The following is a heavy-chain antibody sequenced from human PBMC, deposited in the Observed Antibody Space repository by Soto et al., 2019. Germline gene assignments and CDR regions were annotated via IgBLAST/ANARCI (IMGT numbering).Heavy chain of an antibody. J-gene: IGHJ4*02. CDR1: GFTFSSYA. Sequence: EVQLLESGGGLVQPGGALRLSCAASGFTFSSYAMSWVRQAPGKGLEWVSSVSGSSGSKSYADSGKGRFTISRDNSKNTVYLQMNSLRAEDTAVYFCAKDWCSGTTCYCLENWGQGTLVTVSS. V-gene: IGHV3-23*01. CDR2: VSGSSGSK. D-gene: IGHD1-7*01. CDR3: AKDWCSGTTCYCLEN.